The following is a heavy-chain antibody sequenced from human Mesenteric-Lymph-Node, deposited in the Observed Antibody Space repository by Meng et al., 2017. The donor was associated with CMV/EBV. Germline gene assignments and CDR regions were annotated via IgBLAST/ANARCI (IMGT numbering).Heavy chain of an antibody. Sequence: SETLSLTCTVSGASISTSTYSWGWIRQPPGKGLEWIGYIYYSGSTNYNPSLKSRVTISVDTSKNQFSLKLSSVTAADTAVYYCARDLGGGNDYWGQGTLVTVSS. CDR1: GASISTSTYS. CDR2: IYYSGST. V-gene: IGHV4-61*01. CDR3: ARDLGGGNDY. D-gene: IGHD3-16*01. J-gene: IGHJ4*02.